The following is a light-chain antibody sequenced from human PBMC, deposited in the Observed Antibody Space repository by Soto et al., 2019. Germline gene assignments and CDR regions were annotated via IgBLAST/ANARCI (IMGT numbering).Light chain of an antibody. Sequence: EIVLTQSPGTLSLSPGERATLSCRASQSISSSFIAWYQQKPGQTPRLLIYGASSRATGIPARFSGSVAGTDFTLTIDRLEPEDFAVYYCQQYGNSPYTFGQGTKLEVK. V-gene: IGKV3-20*01. CDR2: GAS. J-gene: IGKJ2*01. CDR1: QSISSSF. CDR3: QQYGNSPYT.